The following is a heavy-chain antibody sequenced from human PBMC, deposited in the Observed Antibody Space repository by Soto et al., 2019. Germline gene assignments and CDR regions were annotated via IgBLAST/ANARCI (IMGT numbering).Heavy chain of an antibody. J-gene: IGHJ6*02. CDR2: INHSGST. V-gene: IGHV4-34*01. CDR3: ARVRYGSGSYYRAYYYGMDV. D-gene: IGHD3-10*01. CDR1: GGSFSGYY. Sequence: SETLSLTCAVYGGSFSGYYWSWIRQPPGKGLEWIGEINHSGSTNYNPSLKSRVTISVDTSKNQFSLKLSSVTAADTAVYYCARVRYGSGSYYRAYYYGMDVWGQGTTVTVSS.